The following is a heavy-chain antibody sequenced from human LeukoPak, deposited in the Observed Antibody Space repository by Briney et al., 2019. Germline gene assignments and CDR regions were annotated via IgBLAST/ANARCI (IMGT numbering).Heavy chain of an antibody. J-gene: IGHJ5*02. Sequence: GGSLRLSCAASGFTFSNYWMHWVRQAQGKGLVWVSRIKSEGTYTSYADSVKGRFTISRDNSKNTLFLQMNSLRDDDTAVYYCVRGVGVSRFNYFDPWGQGTLVIVSS. V-gene: IGHV3-74*01. CDR3: VRGVGVSRFNYFDP. CDR1: GFTFSNYW. CDR2: IKSEGTYT. D-gene: IGHD6-13*01.